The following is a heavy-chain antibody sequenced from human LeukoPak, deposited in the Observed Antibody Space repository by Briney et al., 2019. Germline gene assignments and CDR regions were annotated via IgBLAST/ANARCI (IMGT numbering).Heavy chain of an antibody. V-gene: IGHV3-30*02. CDR2: IQYDGNNK. J-gene: IGHJ4*02. D-gene: IGHD3-10*01. Sequence: GGSLRLSCAASGFTFSKYGMHWVRQAPGKGLEWLTFIQYDGNNKYYSDSVKGRFTISRDNSKNTLFLQMNSLRAEDTAVYYCAKDKSMVREPDYWGQGTLVTVSS. CDR1: GFTFSKYG. CDR3: AKDKSMVREPDY.